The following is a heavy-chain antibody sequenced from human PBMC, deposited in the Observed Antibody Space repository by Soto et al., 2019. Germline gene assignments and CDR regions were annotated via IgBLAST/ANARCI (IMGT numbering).Heavy chain of an antibody. V-gene: IGHV3-48*02. CDR2: ISSSGSTI. CDR1: GFSFSSHS. J-gene: IGHJ4*01. D-gene: IGHD2-21*01. Sequence: EVQLVESGGGLVQPGGSLRLSCAASGFSFSSHSMKWVRQAPGKGLEWVSYISSSGSTIYYAESVKGRFTISRDNAKNSLYLQMNSLRDDDTAVYYCARGRGYCGGTNCYLDYWGHGALVTVSS. CDR3: ARGRGYCGGTNCYLDY.